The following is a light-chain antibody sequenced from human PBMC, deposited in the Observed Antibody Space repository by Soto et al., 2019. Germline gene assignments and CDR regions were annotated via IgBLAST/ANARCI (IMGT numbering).Light chain of an antibody. CDR1: QSVSSSY. CDR2: GAS. J-gene: IGKJ4*01. V-gene: IGKV3-20*01. Sequence: EIVLTQSPGTLSLSPGERATLSCRASQSVSSSYLAWYQQKPGQAPRLLIYGASSRATGIPDRFSGSGSGTDFTLTISSLEPEDGAVYYCQQYGTSLLTFGGGTKVEIK. CDR3: QQYGTSLLT.